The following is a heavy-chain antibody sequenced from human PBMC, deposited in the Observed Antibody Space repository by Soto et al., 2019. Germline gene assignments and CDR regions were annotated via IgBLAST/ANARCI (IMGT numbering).Heavy chain of an antibody. CDR3: TTVGRSNWGYVEAFDI. CDR2: IKSKTDGGTT. V-gene: IGHV3-15*01. D-gene: IGHD7-27*01. CDR1: GFTFSNAW. Sequence: LGGSLRLSCAASGFTFSNAWMSWVRQAPGKGLEWVGRIKSKTDGGTTDYAAPVKGRFTISRDDSKNTLYLQMNSLKTEDTAVYYCTTVGRSNWGYVEAFDIWGQGTMVTVSS. J-gene: IGHJ3*02.